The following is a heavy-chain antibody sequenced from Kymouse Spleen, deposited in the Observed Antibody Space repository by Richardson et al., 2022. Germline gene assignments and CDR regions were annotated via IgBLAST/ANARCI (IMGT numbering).Heavy chain of an antibody. D-gene: IGHD1-7*01. V-gene: IGHV3-33*01. CDR1: GFTFSSYG. CDR2: IWYDGSNK. Sequence: QVQLVESGGGVVQPGRSLRLSCAASGFTFSSYGMHWVRQAPGKGLEWVAVIWYDGSNKYYADSVKGRFTISRDNSKNTLYLQMNSLRAEDTAVYYCARDKSPGTTWYYYYGMDVWGQGTTVTVSS. CDR3: ARDKSPGTTWYYYYGMDV. J-gene: IGHJ6*02.